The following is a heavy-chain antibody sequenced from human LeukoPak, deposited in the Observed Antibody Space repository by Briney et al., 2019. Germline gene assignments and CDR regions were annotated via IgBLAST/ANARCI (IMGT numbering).Heavy chain of an antibody. J-gene: IGHJ4*02. V-gene: IGHV3-23*01. Sequence: GGSLRLSCAASGFTFSNVWMSWVRQAPGKGLEWVSAISGSGGSTYYADSVKGRFTISRDNSKNTLYLQMNSLRAEDTAVYYCAKDLDTMIVVVFDYWGQGTLVTVSS. CDR3: AKDLDTMIVVVFDY. D-gene: IGHD3-22*01. CDR1: GFTFSNVW. CDR2: ISGSGGST.